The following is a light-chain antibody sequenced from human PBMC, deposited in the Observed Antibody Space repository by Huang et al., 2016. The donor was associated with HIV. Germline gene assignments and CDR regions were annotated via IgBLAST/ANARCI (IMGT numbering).Light chain of an antibody. CDR1: QSVTSNQ. V-gene: IGKV3-20*01. CDR3: QQYDISSWT. CDR2: GAS. J-gene: IGKJ1*01. Sequence: EVVLTHSPGTLSLSPGDRATLACRATQSVTSNQLAWYQQKPGQGPRLLIYGASARASGIPDRFTGSGSGTGFTLTISRLEPEDSAVYYCQQYDISSWTFGQGTKVEIK.